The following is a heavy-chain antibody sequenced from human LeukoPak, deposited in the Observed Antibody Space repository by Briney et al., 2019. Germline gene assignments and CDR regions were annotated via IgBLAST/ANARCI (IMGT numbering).Heavy chain of an antibody. CDR1: GGTFSSYA. J-gene: IGHJ4*02. D-gene: IGHD2-21*02. CDR3: AREGCGGDCYSPPFDY. Sequence: SVKVSCKASGGTFSSYAISWVRQAPGQGLEWMGGIIPIFGTANYAQKFQGRVTITTDESTSTAYTELSSLRSEDTAVYYCAREGCGGDCYSPPFDYWGQGTLVTVSS. V-gene: IGHV1-69*05. CDR2: IIPIFGTA.